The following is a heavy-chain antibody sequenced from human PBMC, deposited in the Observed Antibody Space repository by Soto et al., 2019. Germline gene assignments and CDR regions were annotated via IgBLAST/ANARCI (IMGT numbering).Heavy chain of an antibody. Sequence: GSLRLSCAASVFTFSSYSMNWVRQAPGKGLEWVSSISSSSSYIYYADSVKGRFTISRDNAKNSLYLQMNSLRAEDTAVYYCAREGGVVVTAFDAFDIWGQGTMVTVSS. CDR1: VFTFSSYS. D-gene: IGHD2-21*02. CDR2: ISSSSSYI. J-gene: IGHJ3*02. CDR3: AREGGVVVTAFDAFDI. V-gene: IGHV3-21*01.